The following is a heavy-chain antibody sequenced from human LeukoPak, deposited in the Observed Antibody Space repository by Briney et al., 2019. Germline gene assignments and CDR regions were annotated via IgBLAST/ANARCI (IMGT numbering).Heavy chain of an antibody. J-gene: IGHJ6*02. Sequence: ASVKVSCKASGYTSTGYYMHWVRQAPGQGLEWMGWINPNSGGTNYAQKFQGRVTMTTDTSTSTAYMELRSLRSDDTAVYYCAREGQNSWSYYYYYGMDVWGQGTTVTVSS. CDR3: AREGQNSWSYYYYYGMDV. V-gene: IGHV1-2*02. CDR1: GYTSTGYY. CDR2: INPNSGGT. D-gene: IGHD6-13*01.